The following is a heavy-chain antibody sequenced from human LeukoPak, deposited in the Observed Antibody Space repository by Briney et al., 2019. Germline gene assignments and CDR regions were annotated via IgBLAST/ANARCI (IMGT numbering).Heavy chain of an antibody. CDR2: ISAYNGNT. CDR3: AREANNNYYGSGSYDF. V-gene: IGHV1-18*01. CDR1: GYTFTSYG. Sequence: ASVKVSCKASGYTFTSYGISWVRQAPGQRLEWMGWISAYNGNTNYAQKLQGRVTMTTDTSTSTAYMELRSLRSDDTAVYYCAREANNNYYGSGSYDFWGQGTLVTVSS. D-gene: IGHD3-10*01. J-gene: IGHJ4*02.